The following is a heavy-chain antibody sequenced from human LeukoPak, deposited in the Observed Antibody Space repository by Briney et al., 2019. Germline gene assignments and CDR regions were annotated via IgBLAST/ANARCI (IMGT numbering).Heavy chain of an antibody. J-gene: IGHJ6*03. V-gene: IGHV1-69*13. D-gene: IGHD4-17*01. Sequence: GASVKVSCKASGGTFNNYAISWVRQAPGQGLEWMGGIIPLFGTADYAQKFQGRVTITADESTSTAYMELSSLRSEDTAVYYCARDGRNSRGDYGDYELSYYYYYMDVWGKGTTVTVSS. CDR2: IIPLFGTA. CDR3: ARDGRNSRGDYGDYELSYYYYYMDV. CDR1: GGTFNNYA.